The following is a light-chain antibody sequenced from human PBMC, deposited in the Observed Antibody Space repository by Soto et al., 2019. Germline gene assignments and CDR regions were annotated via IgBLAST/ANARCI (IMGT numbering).Light chain of an antibody. CDR3: QSFDSSLSGSV. CDR2: GNR. Sequence: QLVLTQPPSVSGAPGQRVTISCAGSRSNIGAGYDVQWYQHLPGTAPKLLIYGNRYRPSGGPHRFSGSKSGTSACLAITGLQAEDEADYYCQSFDSSLSGSVFGSGTQLTVL. V-gene: IGLV1-40*01. CDR1: RSNIGAGYD. J-gene: IGLJ1*01.